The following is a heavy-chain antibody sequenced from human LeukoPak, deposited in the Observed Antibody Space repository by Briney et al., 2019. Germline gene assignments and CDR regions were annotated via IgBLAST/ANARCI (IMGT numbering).Heavy chain of an antibody. D-gene: IGHD4-23*01. CDR1: GFTFSSYW. Sequence: GGSLRLSCAASGFTFSSYWMHWVRQAPGKRLVWVSRINSDGSSTYYADSVKGRFTISRHNSKNTLYLQMNSLRAEDTAVYYCARGNRRWGFSYYYYGMDVWGQGTTVTVSS. CDR3: ARGNRRWGFSYYYYGMDV. CDR2: INSDGSST. V-gene: IGHV3-74*01. J-gene: IGHJ6*02.